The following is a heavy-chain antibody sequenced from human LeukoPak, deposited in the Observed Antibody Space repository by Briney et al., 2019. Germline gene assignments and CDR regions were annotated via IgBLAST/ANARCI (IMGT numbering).Heavy chain of an antibody. CDR2: IGGSGDKT. V-gene: IGHV3-23*01. Sequence: GGSLRLSCAASGFSFSSYGMSWVRQAPGKGLEWVSAIGGSGDKTYYADSVKGRFTISRDNSKNTLYLQMSSLRAEDTAIYYCTKAPAGPEYSSSWKFGYNWFDPWGQGTLVTVSS. J-gene: IGHJ5*02. CDR3: TKAPAGPEYSSSWKFGYNWFDP. D-gene: IGHD6-13*01. CDR1: GFSFSSYG.